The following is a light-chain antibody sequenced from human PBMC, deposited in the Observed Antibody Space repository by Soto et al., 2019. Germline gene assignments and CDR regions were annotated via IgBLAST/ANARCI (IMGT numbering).Light chain of an antibody. CDR1: QNFGSSN. V-gene: IGKV3-15*01. CDR2: GAS. CDR3: QQYNNGPPWT. J-gene: IGKJ1*01. Sequence: EIVWTQSPATLSLSPGGGATISCRASQNFGSSNLAWYQQKPGQAPRLLIYGASTRATGIPARFSGSGSGTEFTLTISSLQSEDFAVYYCQQYNNGPPWTFGQGTKVDIK.